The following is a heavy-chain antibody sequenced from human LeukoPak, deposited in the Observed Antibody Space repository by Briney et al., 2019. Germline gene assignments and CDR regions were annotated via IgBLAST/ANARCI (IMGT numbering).Heavy chain of an antibody. CDR3: ARFLIVATTPSGFDY. CDR1: GGSISSSNW. Sequence: PSETLSLTCAVSGGSISSSNWWSWVRQPPGKGLEWIGEIYHSGSTNYNPSLKSRVTISVDKSKNQFSLKLSSVTAADTAVYYCARFLIVATTPSGFDYWGQGTLVTVSS. CDR2: IYHSGST. J-gene: IGHJ4*02. V-gene: IGHV4-4*02. D-gene: IGHD5-12*01.